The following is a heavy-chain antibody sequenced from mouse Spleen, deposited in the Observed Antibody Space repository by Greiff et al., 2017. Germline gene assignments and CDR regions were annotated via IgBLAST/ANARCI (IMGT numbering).Heavy chain of an antibody. D-gene: IGHD2-4*01. CDR2: IDPENGNT. J-gene: IGHJ4*01. V-gene: IGHV14-1*02. Sequence: VQLQQSGAELVRPGALVKLSCKASGFNIKDYYMHWVKQRPEQGLEWIGWIDPENGNTIYDPKFQGKASITADTSSNTAYLQLSSLTSEDTAVYYCARGGITTYYAMDYWGQGTSVTVSS. CDR3: ARGGITTYYAMDY. CDR1: GFNIKDYY.